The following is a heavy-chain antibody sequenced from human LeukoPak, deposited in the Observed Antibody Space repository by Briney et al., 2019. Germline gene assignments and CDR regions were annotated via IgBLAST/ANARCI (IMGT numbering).Heavy chain of an antibody. V-gene: IGHV3-53*05. D-gene: IGHD6-13*01. CDR3: TRGPGSTWYSDY. J-gene: IGHJ4*02. CDR2: IYSGGDT. CDR1: GFTVSSNY. Sequence: GGSLRLSCAASGFTVSSNYMNWVRQAPGKGLEWVSIIYSGGDTYYADSVKGRFTISRDNSKNTLYLQMNSLRPEDTAVYYCTRGPGSTWYSDYWGQGTLVTV.